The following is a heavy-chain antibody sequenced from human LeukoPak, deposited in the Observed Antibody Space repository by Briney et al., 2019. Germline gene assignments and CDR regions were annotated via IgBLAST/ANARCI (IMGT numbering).Heavy chain of an antibody. CDR1: GFTFSSYA. D-gene: IGHD1-26*01. Sequence: TGGSLRLSCAASGFTFSSYAMSWVRQAPGKGLEWVSGISSSGSSTYYADSVKGRLTISRDNSKNTLYLQMNSLRAEDTAVYYCAKERVGATLFDYWGQGTLVTVSS. CDR3: AKERVGATLFDY. J-gene: IGHJ4*02. V-gene: IGHV3-23*01. CDR2: ISSSGSST.